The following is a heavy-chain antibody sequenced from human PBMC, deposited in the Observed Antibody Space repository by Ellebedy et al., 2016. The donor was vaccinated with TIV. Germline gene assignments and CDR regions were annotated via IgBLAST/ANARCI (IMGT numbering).Heavy chain of an antibody. V-gene: IGHV3-7*01. J-gene: IGHJ6*02. CDR3: ARRGLLLVRSPPDV. Sequence: PGGSLRLSCAASGFTFSSYWMSWVRQAPGKGLEWVANIKQDGSEKYYVDSVKGRFTISRDNAKNSLYLQMSSLRAEDTAVYYCARRGLLLVRSPPDVWGQGTTVTVSS. CDR2: IKQDGSEK. D-gene: IGHD6-13*01. CDR1: GFTFSSYW.